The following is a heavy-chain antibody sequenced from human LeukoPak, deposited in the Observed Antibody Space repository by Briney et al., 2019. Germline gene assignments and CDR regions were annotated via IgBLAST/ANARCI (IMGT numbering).Heavy chain of an antibody. CDR3: AKGTRRTGNYYEGFDY. Sequence: GGSLRLSCAASGFTFSSYAMSWVRQAPGKGLEWVSAISGSGGSTNYADSVKGRFTISRDNAKHTLYLQMNSLRAEDTAVYYCAKGTRRTGNYYEGFDYWGQGTLVTVSS. CDR2: ISGSGGST. D-gene: IGHD1-26*01. V-gene: IGHV3-23*01. CDR1: GFTFSSYA. J-gene: IGHJ4*02.